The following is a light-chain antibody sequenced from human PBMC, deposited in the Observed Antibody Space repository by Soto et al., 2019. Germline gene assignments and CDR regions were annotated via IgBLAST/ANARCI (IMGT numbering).Light chain of an antibody. CDR3: QQYHSYWT. J-gene: IGKJ1*01. CDR2: DAS. CDR1: QTITRW. V-gene: IGKV1-5*01. Sequence: DIQMTQSPSTLSASVGDRVTITCRASQTITRWMAWYQQKPGKAPKLLIYDASTLESGVPSRFSGSRSGTEFTLTISSLQPDDFSTYYCQQYHSYWTFGQGTKVDIK.